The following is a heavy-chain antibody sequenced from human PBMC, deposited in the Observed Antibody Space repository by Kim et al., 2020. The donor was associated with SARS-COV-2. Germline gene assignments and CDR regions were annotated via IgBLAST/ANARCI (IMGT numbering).Heavy chain of an antibody. CDR2: ISYDGSNK. J-gene: IGHJ4*02. D-gene: IGHD3-3*01. Sequence: GGSLRLSCAASGFTFSSYGMHWVRQAPGKGLEWVAVISYDGSNKYYADSVKGRFTISRDNSKNTLYLQMNSLRAEDTAVYYCANGRDDFRPDYWGQGTLVTVSS. CDR1: GFTFSSYG. V-gene: IGHV3-30*18. CDR3: ANGRDDFRPDY.